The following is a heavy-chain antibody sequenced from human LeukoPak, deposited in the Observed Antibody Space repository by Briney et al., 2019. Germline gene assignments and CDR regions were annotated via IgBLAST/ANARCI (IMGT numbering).Heavy chain of an antibody. D-gene: IGHD3-22*01. CDR3: ATSLYYDSSGYYSSFDI. V-gene: IGHV1-18*01. J-gene: IGHJ3*02. CDR2: ISAYNGNI. CDR1: GYSFASYG. Sequence: GASVKVSCKASGYSFASYGISWVRQAPGQGLEWMGWISAYNGNINYAQELQGRVTMTTDTSTSTAYMELRSLRSDDTAMYYCATSLYYDSSGYYSSFDIWGQGTMVTVSS.